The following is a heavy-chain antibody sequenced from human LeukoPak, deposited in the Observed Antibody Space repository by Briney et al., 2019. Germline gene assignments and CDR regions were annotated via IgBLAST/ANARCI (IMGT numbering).Heavy chain of an antibody. D-gene: IGHD3-22*01. CDR3: ARRGSGYFDAFDI. Sequence: ASVKVSCKASGYTFTGYYMHWVRQAPGQGLEWMGWINPNSGGTNYAQKFQGRVTMTRDTSISTAYMGLSRLRSDDTAVYYCARRGSGYFDAFDIWGQGTMVTVSS. CDR2: INPNSGGT. CDR1: GYTFTGYY. J-gene: IGHJ3*02. V-gene: IGHV1-2*02.